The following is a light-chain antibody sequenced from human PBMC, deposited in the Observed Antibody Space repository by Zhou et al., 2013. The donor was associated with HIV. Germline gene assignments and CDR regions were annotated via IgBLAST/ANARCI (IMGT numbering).Light chain of an antibody. CDR2: AAS. CDR3: QQLNSYPLT. CDR1: QDISSF. V-gene: IGKV1-9*01. J-gene: IGKJ4*01. Sequence: DIQLTQSPSFLSASVGDRVTITCRASQDISSFLAWYQQKPGKAPKLLIYAASTLQSGVPSRFSGSRSGTEFTLTISSLQPEDFATYSCQQLNSYPLTFGGGTKVEIK.